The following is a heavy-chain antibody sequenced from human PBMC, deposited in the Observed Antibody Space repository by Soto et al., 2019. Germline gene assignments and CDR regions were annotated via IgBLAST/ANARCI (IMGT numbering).Heavy chain of an antibody. D-gene: IGHD6-13*01. CDR3: AKDGGYSSSWYYFDY. Sequence: QVQLVESGGGVVQPGRSLRLSCAASGFTFSSYGMHWVRQAPGKGLEWVAVISYDGSNKYYADSVKGRFTISRDNSKNTQYLQMNSLRAEDTAVYYCAKDGGYSSSWYYFDYWGQGTLVTVSS. CDR1: GFTFSSYG. CDR2: ISYDGSNK. J-gene: IGHJ4*02. V-gene: IGHV3-30*18.